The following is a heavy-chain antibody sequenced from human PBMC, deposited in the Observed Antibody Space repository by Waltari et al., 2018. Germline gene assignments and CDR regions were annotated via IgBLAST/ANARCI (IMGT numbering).Heavy chain of an antibody. CDR2: IFFTGST. D-gene: IGHD2-15*01. V-gene: IGHV4-28*03. CDR3: ARDRYCSGGSCYGAGGAFDI. Sequence: QVQLQESGPGLVKPSDTLSLTCAVPGYSISRSNWWGWFRQPPGKGLAWIGHIFFTGSTYYNPSLKSRVTISMDTSMKQFALRLSSVTAADTAVYYCARDRYCSGGSCYGAGGAFDIWGQGTMVTVSS. CDR1: GYSISRSNW. J-gene: IGHJ3*02.